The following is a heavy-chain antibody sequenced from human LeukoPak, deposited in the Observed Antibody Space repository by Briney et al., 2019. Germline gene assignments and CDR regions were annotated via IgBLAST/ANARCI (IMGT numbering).Heavy chain of an antibody. CDR2: IYYSGIT. D-gene: IGHD6-13*01. Sequence: SETLSLTCSLSGGSIISSSYYWAWIRQPPGMGLEWIGSIYYSGITYYNSSLKSRATVSVYTSRNQFFLHLISVTAADTAVYYCARRNGHSWDVGNWFDPWGQGTLVTVSS. CDR3: ARRNGHSWDVGNWFDP. CDR1: GGSIISSSYY. J-gene: IGHJ5*02. V-gene: IGHV4-39*01.